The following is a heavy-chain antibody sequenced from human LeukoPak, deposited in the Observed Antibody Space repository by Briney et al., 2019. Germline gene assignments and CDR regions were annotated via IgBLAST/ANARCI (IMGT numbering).Heavy chain of an antibody. D-gene: IGHD3-3*01. CDR3: AKDYGRITIFGVVTSFDY. J-gene: IGHJ4*02. V-gene: IGHV3-9*01. CDR1: GFTFDDYA. Sequence: GGSLRLSCAASGFTFDDYAMHWVRQAPGKGLEWVSGISWNSGSIGYADSVKGRFTISRDNAKNSLYLQMNSLRAEDTAVYYCAKDYGRITIFGVVTSFDYWGQGTLVTVSS. CDR2: ISWNSGSI.